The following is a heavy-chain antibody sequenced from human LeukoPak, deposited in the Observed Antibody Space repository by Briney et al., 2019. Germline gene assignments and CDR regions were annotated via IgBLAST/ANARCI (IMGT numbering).Heavy chain of an antibody. J-gene: IGHJ6*02. V-gene: IGHV3-21*01. CDR3: AGDSDFDSSGYYPYYYYYYNMDV. Sequence: GGSLRLSCAASGFTFSSYSMDWVRQAPGKGLEWVSSISSSSSYIYYADSLKGRFTISRDNAKNSLFLQMNSLRAEDTAVYYCAGDSDFDSSGYYPYYYYYYNMDVWGQGTTVTVSS. D-gene: IGHD3-22*01. CDR1: GFTFSSYS. CDR2: ISSSSSYI.